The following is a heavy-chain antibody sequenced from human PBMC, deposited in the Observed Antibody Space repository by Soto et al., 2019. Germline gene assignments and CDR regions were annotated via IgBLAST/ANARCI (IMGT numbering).Heavy chain of an antibody. CDR2: ISGSGGST. Sequence: PGGSLRLSCTASGFTFSSYAMSWVRQAPGKGLEWVSAISGSGGSTYYADSVKGRFTISRDNSKNTLYLQMNSLRAEDTAVYYCARKVVSYDFWSGPRHYFDYWGQGTLVTVSS. CDR3: ARKVVSYDFWSGPRHYFDY. CDR1: GFTFSSYA. V-gene: IGHV3-23*01. D-gene: IGHD3-3*01. J-gene: IGHJ4*02.